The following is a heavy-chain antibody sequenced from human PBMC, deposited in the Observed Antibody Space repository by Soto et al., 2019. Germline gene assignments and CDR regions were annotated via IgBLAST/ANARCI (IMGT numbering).Heavy chain of an antibody. CDR2: INPNGGST. CDR1: GYTFSSYY. V-gene: IGHV1-46*01. D-gene: IGHD3-10*01. Sequence: ASVKVSCKASGYTFSSYYIHWVRQAPGQGLEWIGIINPNGGSTNYAQNFKGRLTMTRDTSMSTVYMDLSRPRSDDTAMYYCARVGYYGSGSYYNVRYYYGMDVWGQGTTVTVSS. CDR3: ARVGYYGSGSYYNVRYYYGMDV. J-gene: IGHJ6*02.